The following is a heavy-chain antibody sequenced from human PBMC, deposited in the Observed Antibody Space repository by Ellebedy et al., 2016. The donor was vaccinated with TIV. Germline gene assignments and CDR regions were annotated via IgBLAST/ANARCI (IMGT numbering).Heavy chain of an antibody. V-gene: IGHV3-11*01. CDR2: ISSSGSTI. Sequence: GGSLRLSCAASGFTFSDHYMDWVRQAPGKGLEWVSYISSSGSTIYYADSVKGRFTISRDNAKNSLYLQMNSLRAEDTAVYYCARAGEMGALDAFDIWGQGTMVTVSS. CDR1: GFTFSDHY. CDR3: ARAGEMGALDAFDI. J-gene: IGHJ3*02. D-gene: IGHD1-26*01.